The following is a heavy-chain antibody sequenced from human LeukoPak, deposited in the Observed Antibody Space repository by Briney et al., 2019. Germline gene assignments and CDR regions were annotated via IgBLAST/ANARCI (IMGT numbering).Heavy chain of an antibody. Sequence: SETLSLTCTVSGGSISSYYWSWIRQPPGKGLEWLGYIYYSGSTNYNASLKRRVTISVDTSKNQFSLKLSSVTAADTAVYYCARAIVVVPAAIGWFDPWGQGTLVTVSS. CDR1: GGSISSYY. CDR3: ARAIVVVPAAIGWFDP. CDR2: IYYSGST. J-gene: IGHJ5*02. D-gene: IGHD2-2*02. V-gene: IGHV4-59*01.